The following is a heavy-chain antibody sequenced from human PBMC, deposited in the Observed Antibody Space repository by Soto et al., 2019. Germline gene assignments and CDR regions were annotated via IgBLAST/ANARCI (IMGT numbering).Heavy chain of an antibody. CDR1: DGSVNSGNYQ. CDR3: ARERLSSIAAPRGIDP. V-gene: IGHV4-61*01. D-gene: IGHD6-6*01. J-gene: IGHJ5*02. CDR2: IYYSGTA. Sequence: PSETLSLTCSVSDGSVNSGNYQWNWIRQLPGKGLEWIGYIYYSGTAHYNPSLKSRVTISLDKSKNQFSLKLTSVTTADTAVYYCARERLSSIAAPRGIDPWGQGILVTVSS.